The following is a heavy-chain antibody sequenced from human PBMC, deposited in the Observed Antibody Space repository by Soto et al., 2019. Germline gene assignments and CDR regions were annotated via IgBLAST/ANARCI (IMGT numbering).Heavy chain of an antibody. J-gene: IGHJ5*02. D-gene: IGHD3-22*01. CDR2: MNPNSGNT. Sequence: QVQLVQSGAEVKKPGASVKVSCKASGYTFTSYDINWVRQATGQGLEWMGWMNPNSGNTGYAQKFQGRVTMTRNTSISTAYMELSSLRSEDTAVYYCARHPSGYYYGGNWFDPWGQGTLVTVSS. V-gene: IGHV1-8*01. CDR1: GYTFTSYD. CDR3: ARHPSGYYYGGNWFDP.